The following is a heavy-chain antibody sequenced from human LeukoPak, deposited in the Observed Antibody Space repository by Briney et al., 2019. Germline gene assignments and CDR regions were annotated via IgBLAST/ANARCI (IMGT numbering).Heavy chain of an antibody. D-gene: IGHD1-7*01. CDR2: ISAYNGNT. J-gene: IGHJ6*02. Sequence: ASVMVSCKASGYTFTSYGISWVRQAPGQGLEWMGWISAYNGNTNYAQKLQGRVTMTTDTSTSTAYMELRSLRSDDAAVYYCARDELPPGRYYYGMDVWGQGTTVTVSS. CDR3: ARDELPPGRYYYGMDV. V-gene: IGHV1-18*01. CDR1: GYTFTSYG.